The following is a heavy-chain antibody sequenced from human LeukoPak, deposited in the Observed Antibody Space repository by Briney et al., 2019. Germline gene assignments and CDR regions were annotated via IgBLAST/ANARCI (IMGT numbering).Heavy chain of an antibody. D-gene: IGHD3-9*01. CDR1: GGTFSSYA. V-gene: IGHV1-69*01. CDR3: ARAPDFDWSHLYYFDY. J-gene: IGHJ4*02. Sequence: ASVKVSCKASGGTFSSYAISWVRQAPGQGLEWMGGIIPIFGTANYAQKFQGRVTITADGSTSTAYMELSSLRSEDTAVYYCARAPDFDWSHLYYFDYWGQGTLVTVSS. CDR2: IIPIFGTA.